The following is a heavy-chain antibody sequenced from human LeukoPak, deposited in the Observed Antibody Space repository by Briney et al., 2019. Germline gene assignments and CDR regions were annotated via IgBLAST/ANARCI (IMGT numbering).Heavy chain of an antibody. D-gene: IGHD3-3*01. CDR3: ARGGLGTIFGAGYNWFDP. V-gene: IGHV1-2*06. Sequence: ASVNVSCKASGYTFTGYYMHWVRQAPGQGLEWMGRINPNSGGTNYAQKFQGRVTMTRDTSISTAYMELSRLRSDDTAVYYCARGGLGTIFGAGYNWFDPWGQGTLVTVSS. J-gene: IGHJ5*02. CDR1: GYTFTGYY. CDR2: INPNSGGT.